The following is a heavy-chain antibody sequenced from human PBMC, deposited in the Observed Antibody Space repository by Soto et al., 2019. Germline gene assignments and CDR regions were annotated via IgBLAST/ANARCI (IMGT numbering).Heavy chain of an antibody. Sequence: ASVKVSCKASGYTFNNYDIHWVRQAPGHGLEWMGWMNPNSGNTGYAQNFRGRVTMTQNTAIGTAYMELSSLRSDDTATYYCTRAYGAETFDFWGQGTRVTISS. D-gene: IGHD3-10*01. CDR1: GYTFNNYD. V-gene: IGHV1-8*02. J-gene: IGHJ5*01. CDR2: MNPNSGNT. CDR3: TRAYGAETFDF.